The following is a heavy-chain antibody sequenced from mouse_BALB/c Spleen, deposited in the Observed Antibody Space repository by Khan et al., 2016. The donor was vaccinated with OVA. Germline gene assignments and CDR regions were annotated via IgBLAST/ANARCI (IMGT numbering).Heavy chain of an antibody. CDR1: GFSLTSYG. J-gene: IGHJ3*01. CDR3: ALYYYGRAWFAY. D-gene: IGHD1-1*01. Sequence: VQLKESGPGLVAPSQSLSITCTVSGFSLTSYGVGWVRQPPGKGLEWLGVIWGDGSTNYHSALISRLNINKDNSKGQVFLKLNSLQTDDTATYYCALYYYGRAWFAYWGQGTLVTVSA. CDR2: IWGDGST. V-gene: IGHV2-3*01.